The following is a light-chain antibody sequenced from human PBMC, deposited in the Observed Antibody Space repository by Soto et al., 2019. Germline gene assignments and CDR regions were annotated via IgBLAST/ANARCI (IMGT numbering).Light chain of an antibody. Sequence: QSALTQPASVSGSPGQSITISCTGTSSDVGGYNYVSWYQQHPGKAPKLMIYEGSKRPSGVSNRFSGSKSGNTASLTISGLQAEVEADYYCCSYAGSSISWVFGGGTKLTVL. CDR1: SSDVGGYNY. V-gene: IGLV2-23*01. CDR3: CSYAGSSISWV. J-gene: IGLJ3*02. CDR2: EGS.